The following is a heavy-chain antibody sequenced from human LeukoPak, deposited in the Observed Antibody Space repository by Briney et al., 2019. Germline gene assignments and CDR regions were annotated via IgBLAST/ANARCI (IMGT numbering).Heavy chain of an antibody. CDR2: IKQDGSEK. CDR1: GFTFSNYW. V-gene: IGHV3-7*01. D-gene: IGHD4-17*01. Sequence: SLRLSCAASGFTFSNYWMSWVRQAPGKGLEWVANIKQDGSEKYYVGSVKGRFTISRDNAKNSLSLQMNSLRDEDTAVYYCARDKSYGDSEDYWGQGTLVTVSS. J-gene: IGHJ4*02. CDR3: ARDKSYGDSEDY.